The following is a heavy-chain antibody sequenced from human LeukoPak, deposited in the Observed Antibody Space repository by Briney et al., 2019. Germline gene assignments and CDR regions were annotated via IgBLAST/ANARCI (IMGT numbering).Heavy chain of an antibody. D-gene: IGHD6-6*01. J-gene: IGHJ6*02. Sequence: GRSLRLSWAASGFTFSSYGMHWVRQAPGKGLEWVAVISYDGSNKYYADSVKGRFTISRDNSKNTLYLQMNSLRAEDTAVYYCAGGSSPYYYYGMDVWGQGTTVTVSS. CDR3: AGGSSPYYYYGMDV. CDR2: ISYDGSNK. CDR1: GFTFSSYG. V-gene: IGHV3-30*03.